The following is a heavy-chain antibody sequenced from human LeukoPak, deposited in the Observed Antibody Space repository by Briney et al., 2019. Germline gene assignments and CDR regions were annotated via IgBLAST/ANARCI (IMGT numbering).Heavy chain of an antibody. CDR1: GFTVSSNY. D-gene: IGHD6-19*01. Sequence: GGSLRLSCAASGFTVSSNYMSWVRQAPGKGLEWASVIYSGGSTYYADSVKGKFTISRDNSKNTLYLQMNSLRAEDTAVYYCARDIAVAGTFYYWGQGTLVTVSS. CDR3: ARDIAVAGTFYY. V-gene: IGHV3-66*01. J-gene: IGHJ4*02. CDR2: IYSGGST.